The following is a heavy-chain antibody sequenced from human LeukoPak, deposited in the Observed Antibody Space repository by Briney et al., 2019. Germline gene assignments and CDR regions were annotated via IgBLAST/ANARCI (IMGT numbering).Heavy chain of an antibody. Sequence: SVKVSCKASGGTFSSYAISWVRQAPGQGLEWMGGIIPIFGTANYAQKFQGRVTITTDESTSTAYMELSSLRSEDTAVYYCARSGAWWLAHLLDYWGQGTLVTVSS. CDR2: IIPIFGTA. CDR1: GGTFSSYA. CDR3: ARSGAWWLAHLLDY. V-gene: IGHV1-69*05. D-gene: IGHD6-19*01. J-gene: IGHJ4*02.